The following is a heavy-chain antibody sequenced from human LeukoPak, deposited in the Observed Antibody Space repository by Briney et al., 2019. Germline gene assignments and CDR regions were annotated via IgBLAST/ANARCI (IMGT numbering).Heavy chain of an antibody. D-gene: IGHD4-23*01. V-gene: IGHV4-61*02. CDR1: GGSISSGPYY. Sequence: SGTLSLTCAVSGGSISSGPYYWSWVRQPAGKGLEWIGRIYTSGSTNYNPSLESRLTISLDTSKNQFSLKLSSVTAADTAVYYCARDTTTVVNDYWGQGTLVTVSS. CDR3: ARDTTTVVNDY. CDR2: IYTSGST. J-gene: IGHJ4*01.